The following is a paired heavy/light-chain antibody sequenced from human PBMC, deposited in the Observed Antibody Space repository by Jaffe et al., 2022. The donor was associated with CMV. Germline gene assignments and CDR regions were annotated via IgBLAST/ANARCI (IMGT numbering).Heavy chain of an antibody. CDR2: ISGDGGAT. CDR3: ARDDDANYGLFEY. CDR1: GFTFSYYP. D-gene: IGHD1-7*01. J-gene: IGHJ4*02. Sequence: EVQLVESGGGLVQPGGSLSLSCAASGFTFSYYPMHWVRQAPGKGLEYVSAISGDGGATFYANSVQGRFTISRDNSKNTLYLRMGSLRPEDTAIYYCARDDDANYGLFEYWGQGALVTVSS. V-gene: IGHV3-64*01.
Light chain of an antibody. CDR3: QLYGSSPRVT. CDR2: GAS. CDR1: QNVGSSY. Sequence: EIVLTQSPGTLSLSPGERATLSCRASQNVGSSYLAWYQQKPGQAPRLLIYGASSRATGIPDRFSGSGSGTDFTLTISRLEPEDFAVYFCQLYGSSPRVTFGGGTKVEIK. J-gene: IGKJ4*01. V-gene: IGKV3-20*01.